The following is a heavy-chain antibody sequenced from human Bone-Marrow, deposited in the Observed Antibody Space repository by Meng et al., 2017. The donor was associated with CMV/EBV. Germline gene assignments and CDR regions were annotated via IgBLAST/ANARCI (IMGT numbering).Heavy chain of an antibody. CDR2: TYYMSKWYN. CDR1: GDSVYGDSVA. V-gene: IGHV6-1*01. D-gene: IGHD3-16*01. Sequence: ISGDSVYGDSVAWNWIRQSPSRGLEWLGRTYYMSKWYNDYAVSAKSRITINPDTSKNQFSLQLNSVTPEDTAVYYCARWGHQRHVFDYWGQGTLVTVSS. CDR3: ARWGHQRHVFDY. J-gene: IGHJ4*02.